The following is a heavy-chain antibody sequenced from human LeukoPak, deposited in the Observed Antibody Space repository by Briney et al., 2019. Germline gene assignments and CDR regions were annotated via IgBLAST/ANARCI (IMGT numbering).Heavy chain of an antibody. CDR2: INHSGST. CDR3: ARVWQWLDNYFDY. CDR1: GGSFSGYY. V-gene: IGHV4-34*01. Sequence: SETLSLTCAVYGGSFSGYYWSWIRQPPGKGLEWIGEINHSGSTNYNPSLKSRVTISVDTSKNQYSLKLSSATAADTAVYYCARVWQWLDNYFDYWGQGTLVTVSS. D-gene: IGHD6-19*01. J-gene: IGHJ4*02.